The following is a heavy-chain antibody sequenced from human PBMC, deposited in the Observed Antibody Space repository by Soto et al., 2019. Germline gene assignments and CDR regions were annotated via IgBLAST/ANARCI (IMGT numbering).Heavy chain of an antibody. V-gene: IGHV3-48*01. Sequence: EVQLVESGGGLVQPGGSLRLSCATSGFILSDCAMNWVRQAPGKGLEWVSYISSSSSVIDYADSVKGRFTVSRDNARNSLYLQMNSLRAEDTAVDYCARDLSWGSNWYYYMDVWVKGTTVTVSS. CDR3: ARDLSWGSNWYYYMDV. J-gene: IGHJ6*03. CDR1: GFILSDCA. CDR2: ISSSSSVI. D-gene: IGHD7-27*01.